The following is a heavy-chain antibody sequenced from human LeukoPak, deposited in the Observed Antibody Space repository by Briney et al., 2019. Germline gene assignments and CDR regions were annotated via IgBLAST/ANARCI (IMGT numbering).Heavy chain of an antibody. CDR2: INPNSGGT. CDR3: ARAAGYCSGGSCPKRAFDI. D-gene: IGHD2-15*01. V-gene: IGHV1-2*02. Sequence: ASVKVSCKASGYTFTGYYMHWVRQAPGQGLEWMGWINPNSGGTNYAQKFQGRVTMTRDTSISTAYMELSRLRSDDTAVYYCARAAGYCSGGSCPKRAFDIWGQGTMVTVSS. CDR1: GYTFTGYY. J-gene: IGHJ3*02.